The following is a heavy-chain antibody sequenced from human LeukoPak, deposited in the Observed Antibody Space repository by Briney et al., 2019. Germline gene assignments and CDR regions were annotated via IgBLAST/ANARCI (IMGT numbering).Heavy chain of an antibody. V-gene: IGHV1-24*01. CDR1: GYTGIELS. Sequence: ASVKVSCKLSGYTGIELSMHWVRQAPGKGFEWMGGFDPEDGETKYAQKFQGRVTMTEDTSTDTAYMELSRLTSEDTAVYYCATHTISGVVTYASLIWGRGTLVTVSS. CDR2: FDPEDGET. CDR3: ATHTISGVVTYASLI. D-gene: IGHD3-3*01. J-gene: IGHJ3*02.